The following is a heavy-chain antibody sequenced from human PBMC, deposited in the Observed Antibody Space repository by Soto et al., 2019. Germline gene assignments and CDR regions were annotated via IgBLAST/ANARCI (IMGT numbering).Heavy chain of an antibody. CDR2: IIPIFVTA. CDR1: GGTFSSYA. Sequence: SVKVSCKASGGTFSSYAISWVRQAPGQGLEWMGGIIPIFVTANYAQKFKGRVTITADESTSTAYMELSSLRSEDTAVYYCARSPVTAIRRYYYGMDVWGQGATVTVYS. CDR3: ARSPVTAIRRYYYGMDV. V-gene: IGHV1-69*13. D-gene: IGHD2-21*02. J-gene: IGHJ6*02.